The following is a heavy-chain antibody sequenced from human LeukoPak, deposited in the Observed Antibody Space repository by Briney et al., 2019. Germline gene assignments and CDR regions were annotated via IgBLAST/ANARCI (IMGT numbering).Heavy chain of an antibody. V-gene: IGHV3-7*01. CDR2: IKQDGSEK. Sequence: PGGSLRLSCAASGFTFSSYWMSWVRQAPGKGLEWVAHIKQDGSEKYYVDSVKGRFTISRDNAKNSLYLQMNSLRAEDTAVYYCARDLARGNDSGDLFDYWGQGTLVTVSA. D-gene: IGHD4-17*01. CDR1: GFTFSSYW. J-gene: IGHJ4*02. CDR3: ARDLARGNDSGDLFDY.